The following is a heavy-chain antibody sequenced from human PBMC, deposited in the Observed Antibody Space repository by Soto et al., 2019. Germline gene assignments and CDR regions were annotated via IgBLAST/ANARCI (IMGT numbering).Heavy chain of an antibody. CDR2: IYVTGNT. CDR3: ARVPGP. Sequence: PSETLSLTCTVSSDSMSSSYWSWIRQPPGKGLEWIGYIYVTGNTNYNPSLKSRVTISVDRSKNQFSLKLSSVTAADTAVYYCARVPGPWGQGTLVTVSS. J-gene: IGHJ5*02. D-gene: IGHD2-2*01. V-gene: IGHV4-59*12. CDR1: SDSMSSSY.